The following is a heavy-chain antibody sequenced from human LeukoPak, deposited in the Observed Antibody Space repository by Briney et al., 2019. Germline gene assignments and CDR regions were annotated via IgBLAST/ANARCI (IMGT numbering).Heavy chain of an antibody. CDR2: ISAYNGNT. CDR3: ARGKGRITMVRGVIITNDY. D-gene: IGHD3-10*01. J-gene: IGHJ4*02. V-gene: IGHV1-18*01. CDR1: GYTFTSYG. Sequence: ASVKVSCKASGYTFTSYGISWVRQAPGQGLEWMGWISAYNGNTNYAQKLQGRVTMTTDTSTSTAYMELRSLRSDDTPVYYCARGKGRITMVRGVIITNDYWGQGTLVTVSS.